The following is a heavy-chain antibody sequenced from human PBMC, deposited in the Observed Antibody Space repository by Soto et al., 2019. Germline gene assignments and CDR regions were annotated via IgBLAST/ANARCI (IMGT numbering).Heavy chain of an antibody. D-gene: IGHD3-22*01. CDR3: ARLSYHYDSTASRDGFDI. V-gene: IGHV4-39*01. CDR1: DASISSSSYY. Sequence: QLQLQESGPGLVKPSETLSLTCTVSDASISSSSYYWGWIRQPPGKGLEWIGSIYYSGSTYYNPSLKSRVTISVDTSKNHFSLKLSSVTAADTAVYYCARLSYHYDSTASRDGFDIWGQGTMVTVSS. J-gene: IGHJ3*02. CDR2: IYYSGST.